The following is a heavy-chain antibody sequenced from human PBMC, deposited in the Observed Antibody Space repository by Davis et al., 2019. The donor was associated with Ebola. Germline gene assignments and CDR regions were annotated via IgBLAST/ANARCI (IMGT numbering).Heavy chain of an antibody. V-gene: IGHV4-39*01. D-gene: IGHD6-19*01. J-gene: IGHJ4*02. CDR2: IYYSGST. CDR1: GGSISSSSYY. CDR3: AVSSGWRGIDY. Sequence: MPSETLSLTCTVSGGSISSSSYYWGWIRQPPGKGLEWIGSIYYSGSTYYNPSLKSRVTISVDTSKNQFSLKLSSVTAADTAVYYCAVSSGWRGIDYWGQGTLVTVSS.